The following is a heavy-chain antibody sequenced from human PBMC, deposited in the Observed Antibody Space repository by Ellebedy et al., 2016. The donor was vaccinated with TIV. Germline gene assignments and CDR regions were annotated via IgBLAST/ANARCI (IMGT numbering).Heavy chain of an antibody. Sequence: ASVKVSCKASGYSFSTYGISWVRQAPGQGLEWMGWISANNGNTNYAQNFQGRVTMTTDTSTTTAFLELRSLRSGDTAVYYCARVSTRTWNIYSDYWGQGTLVTVSS. CDR1: GYSFSTYG. D-gene: IGHD2-2*01. CDR3: ARVSTRTWNIYSDY. V-gene: IGHV1-18*01. CDR2: ISANNGNT. J-gene: IGHJ4*02.